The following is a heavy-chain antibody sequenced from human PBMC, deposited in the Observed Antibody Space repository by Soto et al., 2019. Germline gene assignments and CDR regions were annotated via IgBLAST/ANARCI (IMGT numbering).Heavy chain of an antibody. V-gene: IGHV3-23*01. D-gene: IGHD1-1*01. CDR1: GFTFSPYA. CDR2: ISSSGDST. J-gene: IGHJ3*02. Sequence: EVQLLESGGGLVQPGGSLRLSCVASGFTFSPYAMSWVRQAPGKGLEWVSGISSSGDSTYYADSVKGRFTISRDNSKNMLYLQMSSLRADDTALYYCAKDPNGNDVGAFDMRGHGTMVTVSS. CDR3: AKDPNGNDVGAFDM.